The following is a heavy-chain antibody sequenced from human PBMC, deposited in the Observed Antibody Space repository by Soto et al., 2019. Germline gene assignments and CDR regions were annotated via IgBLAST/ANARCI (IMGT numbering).Heavy chain of an antibody. CDR3: ARGPIMGGTNDWFDP. CDR1: GYTFTDYY. D-gene: IGHD1-26*01. V-gene: IGHV1-2*02. J-gene: IGHJ5*02. Sequence: HVQLAQSGAEVKKPWASVKVSCKASGYTFTDYYIHWVRQPPGQGLEWMGWISPKSGGTNFAQNFQRRVTMSRDTSMCTVSMELSRLTSDDTAVYYCARGPIMGGTNDWFDPWGQGTLVTVSS. CDR2: ISPKSGGT.